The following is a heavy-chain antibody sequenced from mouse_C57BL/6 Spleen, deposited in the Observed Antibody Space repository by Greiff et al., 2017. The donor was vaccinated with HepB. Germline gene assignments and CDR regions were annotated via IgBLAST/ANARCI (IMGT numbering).Heavy chain of an antibody. J-gene: IGHJ3*01. CDR1: GYTFTDYY. Sequence: EVQLQQSGPELVKPGASVKISCKASGYTFTDYYMNWVKQSHGKSLEWIGDINPNNGGTSYNQKFKGKATLTVDKSSSTAYMELRSLTSEDSAVYYCARDYYGSRPWFAYWGQGTLVTVSA. CDR3: ARDYYGSRPWFAY. D-gene: IGHD1-1*01. CDR2: INPNNGGT. V-gene: IGHV1-26*01.